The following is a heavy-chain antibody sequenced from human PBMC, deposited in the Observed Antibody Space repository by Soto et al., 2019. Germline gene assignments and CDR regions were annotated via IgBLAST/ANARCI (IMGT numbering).Heavy chain of an antibody. CDR2: IVPIVDTS. CDR3: VRVVAIPGYPDN. Sequence: QVQLVQSGAEVRQPASSVKVSCKTSGGTFSSYAISWVRQAPGQGLEWMGGIVPIVDTSTYAQKFQGRVTITADESTSTVYMELSSLRSVYTAVYYCVRVVAIPGYPDNWGQGTLVTVSS. CDR1: GGTFSSYA. D-gene: IGHD5-12*01. J-gene: IGHJ4*02. V-gene: IGHV1-69*12.